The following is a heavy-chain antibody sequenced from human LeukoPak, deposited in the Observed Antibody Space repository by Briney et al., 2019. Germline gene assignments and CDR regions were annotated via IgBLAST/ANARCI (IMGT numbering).Heavy chain of an antibody. J-gene: IGHJ6*03. V-gene: IGHV3-20*04. CDR1: GFTFDDYG. D-gene: IGHD6-6*01. Sequence: GGSLRLSCAASGFTFDDYGMSWVRQAPGKGLEWVSGINWNGGSTGYADSVKGRFTISRDNAKNSLYLQMNSLRAEDTALYYCARDAWIHHSSSHMDVWGKGTTVTVSS. CDR3: ARDAWIHHSSSHMDV. CDR2: INWNGGST.